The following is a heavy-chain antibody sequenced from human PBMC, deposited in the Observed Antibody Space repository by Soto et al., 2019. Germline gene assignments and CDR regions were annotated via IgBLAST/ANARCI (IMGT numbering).Heavy chain of an antibody. J-gene: IGHJ6*03. CDR1: GYTFTSYG. D-gene: IGHD1-20*01. CDR2: ISAYNGNT. Sequence: QVQLVQSGAEVKKPGASVKVSCKASGYTFTSYGISWVRQAPGQGLEWMGWISAYNGNTNYAQKLQGRVTMTTDTSTSTAYMELRSLRSYDTAVYYCARVVRSIGGITGTAYYMDVWGKGTTVTVSS. CDR3: ARVVRSIGGITGTAYYMDV. V-gene: IGHV1-18*01.